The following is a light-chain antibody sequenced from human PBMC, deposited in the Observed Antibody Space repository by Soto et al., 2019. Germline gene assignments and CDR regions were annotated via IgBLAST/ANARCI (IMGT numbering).Light chain of an antibody. V-gene: IGKV1-5*03. CDR2: KAS. Sequence: DIQMTQSPSTLSASVGDRVTITCRASQSISSWLAWYQQKPGKAPKLLIYKASSLESGVPSRFSCSGSGTEFTLTISSLQPDDVASYYCQQYNSYPFTCGPGTKVDIK. CDR1: QSISSW. CDR3: QQYNSYPFT. J-gene: IGKJ3*01.